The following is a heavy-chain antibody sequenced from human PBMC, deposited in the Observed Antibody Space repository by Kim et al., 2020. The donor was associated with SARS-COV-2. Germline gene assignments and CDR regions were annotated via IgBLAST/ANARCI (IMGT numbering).Heavy chain of an antibody. CDR2: INGGNGNT. J-gene: IGHJ3*02. CDR3: ARVDHELAGRVAFDI. Sequence: ASVKVSCKASGYTFSKYALHWVRQAPGQRLEWMGWINGGNGNTRYSEKFQGRVTITRDTSVSTAYMELSSLRSEDTALYYCARVDHELAGRVAFDIWGQGTMVTVS. CDR1: GYTFSKYA. V-gene: IGHV1-3*01.